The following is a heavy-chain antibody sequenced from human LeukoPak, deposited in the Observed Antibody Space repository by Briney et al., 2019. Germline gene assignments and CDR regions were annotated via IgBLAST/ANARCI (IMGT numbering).Heavy chain of an antibody. V-gene: IGHV4-34*01. CDR3: ARKEQGYGSGSYYHRPNWFDP. CDR1: GGSFSGYY. Sequence: SETLSLTCAVYGGSFSGYYWGWIRQPPGKGLEWIGEINHSGSTNYNPSLKSRVTISVDTSKNQFSLKLSSVTAADTAVYYCARKEQGYGSGSYYHRPNWFDPWGQGTLVTVSS. J-gene: IGHJ5*02. CDR2: INHSGST. D-gene: IGHD3-10*01.